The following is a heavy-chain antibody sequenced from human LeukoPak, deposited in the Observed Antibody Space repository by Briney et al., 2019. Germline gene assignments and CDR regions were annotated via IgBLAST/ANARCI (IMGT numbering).Heavy chain of an antibody. J-gene: IGHJ5*02. Sequence: ASVKVSCKASGYTFPSYAIHWVRQAPGQRLEWMGWINVGNGNTKYPQKFQGRVTITRDTSASTAYMELSSLRSEDTAVYYCARGTYSSSLGWFDPWGQGSLVTVSS. V-gene: IGHV1-3*01. D-gene: IGHD6-13*01. CDR3: ARGTYSSSLGWFDP. CDR2: INVGNGNT. CDR1: GYTFPSYA.